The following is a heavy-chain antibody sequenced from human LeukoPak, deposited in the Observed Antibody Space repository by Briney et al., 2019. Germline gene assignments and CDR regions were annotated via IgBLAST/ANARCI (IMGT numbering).Heavy chain of an antibody. V-gene: IGHV1-69*02. D-gene: IGHD3-22*01. Sequence: SVKVSCKASGGTFSSYTISWVRQAPGQGLEWMGRIIPILGIANYAQKFQGRVTITADKSTSTAYMELSSLRSEDTAVYCCASNYYDSSGPDIYFDYWGQGTLVTVSS. J-gene: IGHJ4*02. CDR3: ASNYYDSSGPDIYFDY. CDR2: IIPILGIA. CDR1: GGTFSSYT.